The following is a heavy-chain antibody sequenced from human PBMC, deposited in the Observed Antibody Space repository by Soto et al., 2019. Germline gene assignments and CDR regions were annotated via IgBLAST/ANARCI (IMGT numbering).Heavy chain of an antibody. J-gene: IGHJ3*02. Sequence: GASVKVSCKASGYTFTSYGISWVRQAPGQGLEWMGWISAYNGNTNYAQKLQGRVTMTTGTSTSTAYMELRSLRSDDTAVYYCARGPTGTWIQLWQDDAFDIWGQGTMVTVSS. V-gene: IGHV1-18*01. CDR1: GYTFTSYG. CDR2: ISAYNGNT. D-gene: IGHD5-18*01. CDR3: ARGPTGTWIQLWQDDAFDI.